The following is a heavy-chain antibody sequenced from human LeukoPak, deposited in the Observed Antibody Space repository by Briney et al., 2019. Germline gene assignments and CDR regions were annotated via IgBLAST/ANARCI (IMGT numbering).Heavy chain of an antibody. V-gene: IGHV4-59*01. CDR2: IYYRETP. CDR3: ASGRFPEARADY. CDR1: GGSISSYY. Sequence: PSETLSLTCTVSGGSISSYYWSWIRQPPGKGLEWIGYIYYRETPTYNPSLKSRLTISVDTSKDQFSLKLTSVTAADTAVYYCASGRFPEARADYWGPGTLVTVSS. D-gene: IGHD3-16*01. J-gene: IGHJ4*02.